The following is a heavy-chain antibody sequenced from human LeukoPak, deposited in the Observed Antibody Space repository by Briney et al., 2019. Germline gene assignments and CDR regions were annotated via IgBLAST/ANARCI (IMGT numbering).Heavy chain of an antibody. D-gene: IGHD3-22*01. CDR3: ARRRYYDSSGYYAPFDY. Sequence: SETLSLTCSVSGASISSGSNYWGWIRQPPGKTLEWIGSIYSSGSTYYNSSLQSRVIIIIDTPKNQFSLKLSSVTAADTAVYYCARRRYYDSSGYYAPFDYWGQGTLVTVSS. CDR1: GASISSGSNY. V-gene: IGHV4-39*07. CDR2: IYSSGST. J-gene: IGHJ4*02.